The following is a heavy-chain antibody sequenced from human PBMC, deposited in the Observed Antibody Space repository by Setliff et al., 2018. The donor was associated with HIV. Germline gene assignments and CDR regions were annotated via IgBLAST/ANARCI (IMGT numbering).Heavy chain of an antibody. CDR2: IYYSGST. Sequence: SETLSLTCAVSGYSISSGYYWGWIRQPPGKGLEWIGSIYYSGSTYYNPSLKSRVTISVDTSKNQFSLKLSSVTAADTAVYYCARGRITIFGVTYYTKDAFDIWGQGTMVTVSS. CDR1: GYSISSGYY. CDR3: ARGRITIFGVTYYTKDAFDI. D-gene: IGHD3-3*01. J-gene: IGHJ3*02. V-gene: IGHV4-38-2*01.